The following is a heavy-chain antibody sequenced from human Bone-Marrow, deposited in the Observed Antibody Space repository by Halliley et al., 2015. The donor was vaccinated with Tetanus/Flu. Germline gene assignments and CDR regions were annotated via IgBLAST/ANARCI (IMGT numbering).Heavy chain of an antibody. Sequence: IGEIDHSGTTNYNPSLKSPVTISVDTSKKQFSLKVNSVTAADTAVYYCARGLSIRGEVFPVYYWSQGTLVTVSS. D-gene: IGHD3-3*01. CDR3: ARGLSIRGEVFPVYY. J-gene: IGHJ4*02. CDR2: IDHSGTT. V-gene: IGHV4-34*01.